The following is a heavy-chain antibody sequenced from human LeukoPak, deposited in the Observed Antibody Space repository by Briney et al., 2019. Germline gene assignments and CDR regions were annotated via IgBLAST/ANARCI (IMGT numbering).Heavy chain of an antibody. D-gene: IGHD3-10*01. Sequence: PSETLSLTCTVSGGSTSSYYWTWIRQPAGKGLEWIGRTHTSGSTNYNPSLKSRVTMSVDTSKNQFSLKLTSVTAADTAVYYCARDTYYYGSGTYYFNYWGQGTLVTVSS. CDR3: ARDTYYYGSGTYYFNY. V-gene: IGHV4-4*07. CDR1: GGSTSSYY. CDR2: THTSGST. J-gene: IGHJ4*02.